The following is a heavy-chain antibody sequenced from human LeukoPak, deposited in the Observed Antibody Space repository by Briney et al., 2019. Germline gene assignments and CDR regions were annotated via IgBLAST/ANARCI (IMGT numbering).Heavy chain of an antibody. CDR1: GFTFSTYS. V-gene: IGHV3-21*01. D-gene: IGHD6-19*01. CDR2: ISSSSSYI. J-gene: IGHJ4*02. CDR3: ARDRSGWSAFDY. Sequence: PGGSLRLSCAASGFTFSTYSMNWVRQAPGKGLEWVSSISSSSSYIYYADSVKGRFSISRDNAKNSLSLEMNSLRAEDTAVYYCARDRSGWSAFDYWGQGTLVTVSS.